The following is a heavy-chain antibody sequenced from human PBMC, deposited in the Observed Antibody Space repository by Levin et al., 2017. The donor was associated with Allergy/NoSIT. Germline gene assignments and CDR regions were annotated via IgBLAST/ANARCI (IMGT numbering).Heavy chain of an antibody. J-gene: IGHJ4*02. CDR2: IWYDGSNK. CDR1: GFTFSSYG. V-gene: IGHV3-33*01. D-gene: IGHD5-24*01. Sequence: GGSLRLSCAASGFTFSSYGMHWVRQAPGKGLEWVAVIWYDGSNKYYADSVKGRFTISRDNSKNTLYLQMNSLRAEDTAVYYCAREGDGYNWVGGAPNNHLDYWGQGTLVTVSS. CDR3: AREGDGYNWVGGAPNNHLDY.